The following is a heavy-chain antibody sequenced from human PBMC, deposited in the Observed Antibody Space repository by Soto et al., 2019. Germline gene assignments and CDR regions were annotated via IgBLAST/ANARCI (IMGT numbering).Heavy chain of an antibody. J-gene: IGHJ6*02. CDR1: GYTFTSYD. Sequence: SCKASGYTFTSYDINWVRQAAGKGLEWLAIIRYDGSNEYYAESVKGRFTISRDNSQNTLYLQMNSLRPDDAAVFYCARDRTFYGSGAIGMHDWAKGPRSPSP. V-gene: IGHV3-33*01. CDR2: IRYDGSNE. D-gene: IGHD3-10*01. CDR3: ARDRTFYGSGAIGMHD.